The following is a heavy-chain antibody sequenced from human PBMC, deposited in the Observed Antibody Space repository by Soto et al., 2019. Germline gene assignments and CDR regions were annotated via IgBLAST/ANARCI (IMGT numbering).Heavy chain of an antibody. Sequence: GGSLRLSCSASGFTFSSYAMHWVRQAPGKGLEYVSAISSNGGSTYYADSVKGRFTISRDNSKNTLYLQMSSLRAEDTAVYYCVLIPMTTVVTPNYWGQGTLVTVSS. D-gene: IGHD4-17*01. J-gene: IGHJ4*02. CDR1: GFTFSSYA. CDR3: VLIPMTTVVTPNY. V-gene: IGHV3-64D*06. CDR2: ISSNGGST.